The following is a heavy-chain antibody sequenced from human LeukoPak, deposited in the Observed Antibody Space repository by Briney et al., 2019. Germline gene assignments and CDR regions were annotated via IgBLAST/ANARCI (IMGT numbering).Heavy chain of an antibody. J-gene: IGHJ3*02. Sequence: SETLSLTCTVSGGSISSGDYYWSWIRQPPGKGLEWIGYIYYSGSTYYNPSLKSRVTISVDTSKNQFSLKLSSVTAADTAVYYCARDKGAHYYDSSGYERHDAFDIWGQGTMVTVSS. V-gene: IGHV4-30-4*01. D-gene: IGHD3-22*01. CDR3: ARDKGAHYYDSSGYERHDAFDI. CDR1: GGSISSGDYY. CDR2: IYYSGST.